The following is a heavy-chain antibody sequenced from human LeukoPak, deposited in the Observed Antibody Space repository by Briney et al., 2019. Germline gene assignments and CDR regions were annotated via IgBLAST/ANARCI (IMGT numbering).Heavy chain of an antibody. CDR3: ATDSPETAAFDY. J-gene: IGHJ4*02. Sequence: GGSLRLSCTASGFSFSTYSMNWVRHAPGKGLEWVSYIVGSSSNIYYADSLKGRFTISGDNAKNSLYLQMDSLRAEDTAVYYCATDSPETAAFDYWGQGTLVTVSS. CDR1: GFSFSTYS. CDR2: IVGSSSNI. D-gene: IGHD1-1*01. V-gene: IGHV3-48*04.